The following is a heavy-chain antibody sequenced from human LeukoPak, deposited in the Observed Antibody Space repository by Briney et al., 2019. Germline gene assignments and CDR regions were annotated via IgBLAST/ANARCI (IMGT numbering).Heavy chain of an antibody. V-gene: IGHV3-11*01. CDR3: AREIGD. J-gene: IGHJ4*02. CDR1: GFTFSDYN. Sequence: GGSLRLSCAASGFTFSDYNMRWIRQAPGKGLEWVSSISRSGSTKYYADSVKGRFTISRDNAKNTLYLQMNSLRAEDTAVYYCAREIGDWGQGTLVTVSS. CDR2: ISRSGSTK.